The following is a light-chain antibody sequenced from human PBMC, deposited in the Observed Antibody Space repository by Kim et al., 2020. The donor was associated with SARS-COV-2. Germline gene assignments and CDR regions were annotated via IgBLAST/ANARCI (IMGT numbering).Light chain of an antibody. CDR1: SSNIGRNT. V-gene: IGLV1-44*01. CDR3: AAWDDNVNGPV. CDR2: VNF. J-gene: IGLJ7*01. Sequence: GQRVTLSCSGSSSNIGRNTVNWYQQVPGTAPNLLIYVNFQRPSGVADRFSGSKSGTSASLAISGLQSEDEADYFCAAWDDNVNGPVFGGGTQLTVL.